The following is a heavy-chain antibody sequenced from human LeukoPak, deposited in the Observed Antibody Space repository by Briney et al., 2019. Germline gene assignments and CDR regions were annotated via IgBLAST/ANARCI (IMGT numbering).Heavy chain of an antibody. V-gene: IGHV4-59*08. J-gene: IGHJ4*02. CDR3: ARQVVSYSYDSSAYSDY. Sequence: SETLSLTCNVSGGSISNYFWSWIRQPPWKGLEWVGDIYYSGSTNYNPSLESRVTISVDTSKNQFSLRLNSVTAADTAVYFCARQVVSYSYDSSAYSDYWGQGTLVTVSS. CDR2: IYYSGST. CDR1: GGSISNYF. D-gene: IGHD3-22*01.